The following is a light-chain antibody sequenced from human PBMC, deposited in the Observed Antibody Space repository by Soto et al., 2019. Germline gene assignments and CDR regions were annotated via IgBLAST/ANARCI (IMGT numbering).Light chain of an antibody. Sequence: EIVLTQSPDTLSLSPGERATLSCRASQSVRSNSLAWYQQKPGQAPRLLIYGASSRATGIPDCFSGSGSGTDFTLTISRLEPEDFAVYYCQQYANAPLTFGGGTKVEIK. V-gene: IGKV3-20*01. CDR2: GAS. CDR1: QSVRSNS. CDR3: QQYANAPLT. J-gene: IGKJ4*01.